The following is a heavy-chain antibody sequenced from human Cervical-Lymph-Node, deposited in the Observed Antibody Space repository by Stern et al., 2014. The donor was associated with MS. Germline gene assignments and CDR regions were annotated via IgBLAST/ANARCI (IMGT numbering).Heavy chain of an antibody. D-gene: IGHD6-19*01. CDR2: MTGSGGST. CDR3: AKGSGYSSGLFDF. V-gene: IGHV3-23*04. J-gene: IGHJ4*02. Sequence: EVQLVESGGGLVQPGGSVRLSCAASGFTFSSYAMSWVRQAAGKGLEWVSAMTGSGGSTYYADSVKGRFTISRDNSKSALYLQMNSLRAEDTAVYYCAKGSGYSSGLFDFWGQGTLVTVSS. CDR1: GFTFSSYA.